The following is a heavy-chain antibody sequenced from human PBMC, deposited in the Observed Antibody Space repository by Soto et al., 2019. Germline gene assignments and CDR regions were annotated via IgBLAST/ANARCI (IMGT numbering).Heavy chain of an antibody. Sequence: SDTLSLTFNFSCGSIINYYWTWVRQSPEKGLEWIGYMYYNGNINYNPSLKSRVTISIDTSKNQFSLTLKSVTAADTAVYYCASGGNWFDPWGQGVLVTVS. CDR3: ASGGNWFDP. D-gene: IGHD3-16*01. CDR2: MYYNGNI. J-gene: IGHJ5*02. V-gene: IGHV4-59*01. CDR1: CGSIINYY.